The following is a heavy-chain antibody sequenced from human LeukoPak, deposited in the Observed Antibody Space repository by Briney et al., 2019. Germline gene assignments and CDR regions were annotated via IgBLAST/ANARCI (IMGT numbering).Heavy chain of an antibody. CDR1: GYTFTSYG. CDR3: ARDDSGSYYYYYYYGMDV. CDR2: ISAYNGNT. D-gene: IGHD1-26*01. Sequence: ASVTVSCKASGYTFTSYGISWVRQAPGQGLEWMGWISAYNGNTIYAQKLQGRVTMTTDTSTSTAYMELRSLRSDDTAVYYCARDDSGSYYYYYYYGMDVWGQGTTVTVSS. J-gene: IGHJ6*02. V-gene: IGHV1-18*01.